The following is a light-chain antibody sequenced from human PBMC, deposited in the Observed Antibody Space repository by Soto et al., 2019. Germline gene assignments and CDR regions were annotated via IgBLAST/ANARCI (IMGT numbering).Light chain of an antibody. Sequence: EIVLTQSPGPLSLSPGERATLSCGASQSVTIKYLAWYQKKPGQAPRLLIFCASTRATGIPDRFSGSGSGTDFTLTINRLEPEDFAVYYCQHYYTSYTTFGQGTKVEIK. J-gene: IGKJ1*01. CDR1: QSVTIKY. CDR3: QHYYTSYTT. CDR2: CAS. V-gene: IGKV3-20*01.